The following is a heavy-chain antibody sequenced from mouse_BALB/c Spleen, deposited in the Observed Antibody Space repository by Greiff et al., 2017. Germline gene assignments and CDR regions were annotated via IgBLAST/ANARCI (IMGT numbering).Heavy chain of an antibody. V-gene: IGHV5-6-5*01. D-gene: IGHD1-2*01. CDR3: ARGRYYGHYAMDY. J-gene: IGHJ4*01. CDR1: GFTFSSYA. CDR2: ISSGGST. Sequence: EVKLVESGGGLVKPGGSLKLSCAASGFTFSSYAMSWVRQTPAKRLEWVASISSGGSTYYPDSVKGRFTISRDNARNILYLQMSSLRSEDTAMYYCARGRYYGHYAMDYWGQGTSVTVSS.